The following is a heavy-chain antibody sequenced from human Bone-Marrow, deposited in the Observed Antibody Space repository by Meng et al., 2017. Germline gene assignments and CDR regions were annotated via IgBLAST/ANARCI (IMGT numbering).Heavy chain of an antibody. CDR3: ARDLNVVVVAATDYYYYGMDV. D-gene: IGHD2-15*01. CDR2: IWYDGSNK. J-gene: IGHJ6*02. Sequence: GESLKISCAASGFTVSHNYISWVRQAPGKGLEWVAVIWYDGSNKYYADSVKGRFTISRDNSKNTLYLQMNSLRAEDTAVYYCARDLNVVVVAATDYYYYGMDVWGQGTTVTV. CDR1: GFTVSHNY. V-gene: IGHV3-33*08.